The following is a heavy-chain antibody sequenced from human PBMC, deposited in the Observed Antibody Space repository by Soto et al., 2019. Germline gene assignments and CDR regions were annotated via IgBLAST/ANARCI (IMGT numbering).Heavy chain of an antibody. J-gene: IGHJ4*02. CDR3: RTQWLD. Sequence: EVQLVESGGGLVKPGGSLRLSCAASGFTFSNAWMSWVRQAPGKGLEWVGLIKKQADGGTTEYAAPLKGRFTISRDDSENTLYLQMSSSQTEDTAVYYCRTQWLDWGQGTLVTVSS. CDR2: IKKQADGGTT. D-gene: IGHD6-19*01. V-gene: IGHV3-15*01. CDR1: GFTFSNAW.